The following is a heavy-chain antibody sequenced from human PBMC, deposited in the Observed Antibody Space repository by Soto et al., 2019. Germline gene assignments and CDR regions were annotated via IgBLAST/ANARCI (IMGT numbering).Heavy chain of an antibody. D-gene: IGHD6-19*01. J-gene: IGHJ6*02. Sequence: QVQLVESGRTVIQPGRSLRLSCAASGFTFSNYGMHWVRQAPGTGLEWVAVISHDENIKEYTDSVKGRFSISRDNSKNPLYLQMNSLKPEYTAVYYCAQLPRRGWYHYYYGLDIWGQGTTVTVSS. CDR3: AQLPRRGWYHYYYGLDI. CDR1: GFTFSNYG. V-gene: IGHV3-30*18. CDR2: ISHDENIK.